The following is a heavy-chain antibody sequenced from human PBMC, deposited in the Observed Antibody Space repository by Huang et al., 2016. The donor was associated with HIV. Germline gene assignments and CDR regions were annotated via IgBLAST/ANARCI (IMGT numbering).Heavy chain of an antibody. Sequence: QLVQSGAEVKKPGASVKVSCKASGYSFTSYGISWVRQAPGQGLEWMGWIRTYNGNTNYEQKLQGRVTMTTETATRTVYMELRSLRADDTAVYYCTRGYYYADFDHWGQGTLVTVSS. D-gene: IGHD3-22*01. CDR3: TRGYYYADFDH. J-gene: IGHJ4*02. CDR1: GYSFTSYG. V-gene: IGHV1-18*04. CDR2: IRTYNGNT.